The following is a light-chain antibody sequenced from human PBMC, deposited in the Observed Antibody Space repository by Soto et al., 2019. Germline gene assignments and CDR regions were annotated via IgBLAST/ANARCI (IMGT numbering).Light chain of an antibody. Sequence: DIQMTQSPSTLSASVGDRVTITCRASQSISSWLAWYQQKPGKAPKLLIYDASSLESGVQSRFSGSGSGTGFSLTISSLQPDDFATYYCQQYNSYPPKYTFGQGTKLEIK. CDR1: QSISSW. V-gene: IGKV1-5*01. J-gene: IGKJ2*01. CDR3: QQYNSYPPKYT. CDR2: DAS.